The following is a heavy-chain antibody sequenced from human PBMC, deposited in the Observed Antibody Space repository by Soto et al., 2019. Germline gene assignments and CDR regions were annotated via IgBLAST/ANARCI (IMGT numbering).Heavy chain of an antibody. V-gene: IGHV2-70*04. CDR2: IDWDDDK. J-gene: IGHJ4*02. Sequence: GATLGNPKRTVTQTCSFSGLSLSTSGMRVSWIRQPPGKALEWLARIDWDDDKLYSTSLKTRLTISKDTSKNQVVLTMTNMDPVDTATYYCAHTLADPTYYLAYWRQGTLVTVTS. CDR3: AHTLADPTYYLAY. CDR1: GLSLSTSGMR.